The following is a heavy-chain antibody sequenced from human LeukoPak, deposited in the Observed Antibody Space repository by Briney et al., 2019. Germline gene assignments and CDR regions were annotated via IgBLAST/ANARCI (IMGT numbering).Heavy chain of an antibody. CDR3: ARGRASSGWYVGHY. CDR2: ISAYNGNT. Sequence: GPVKVSCKASGYTFTSYGISWVRQAPGQGLEWMGWISAYNGNTNYAQKLQGRVTMTTDTSTSTAYMELRSLRSDDTAVYYCARGRASSGWYVGHYWGQGTLVTVSS. J-gene: IGHJ4*02. V-gene: IGHV1-18*01. CDR1: GYTFTSYG. D-gene: IGHD6-19*01.